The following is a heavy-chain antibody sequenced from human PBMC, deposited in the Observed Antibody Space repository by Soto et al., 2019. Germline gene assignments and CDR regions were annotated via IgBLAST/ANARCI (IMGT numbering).Heavy chain of an antibody. J-gene: IGHJ6*02. CDR3: ANGLRFLEWLRDYYYSGMDV. Sequence: QVQLVESGGGVVQPGRSLRLSCAASGFTFSSYAMHWVRQAPGKGLEWVVLISNDGSKEYYADSVKGRFTVSRDNSKNTLYLQMNSLRAEDTAVYYCANGLRFLEWLRDYYYSGMDVWGQGTAVTVSS. D-gene: IGHD3-3*01. V-gene: IGHV3-30-3*01. CDR1: GFTFSSYA. CDR2: ISNDGSKE.